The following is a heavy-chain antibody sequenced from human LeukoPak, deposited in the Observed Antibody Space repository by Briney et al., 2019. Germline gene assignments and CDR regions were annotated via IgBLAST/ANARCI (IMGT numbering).Heavy chain of an antibody. V-gene: IGHV1-8*01. Sequence: GASVKVSCKASGYTFTSYDINWVRQATGQGLEWMGWMNPNSGNTGYAQKFQGRVTMTRNTSISTAYMELSSLRSEDTAVYYCARGDGKDYYYYYMDVWGKGTTVTVSS. CDR1: GYTFTSYD. CDR2: MNPNSGNT. CDR3: ARGDGKDYYYYYMDV. J-gene: IGHJ6*03.